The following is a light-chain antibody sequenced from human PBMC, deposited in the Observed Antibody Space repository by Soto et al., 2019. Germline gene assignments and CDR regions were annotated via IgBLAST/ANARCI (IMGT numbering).Light chain of an antibody. J-gene: IGLJ1*01. V-gene: IGLV2-23*01. CDR2: EGS. CDR3: CSYAGSSTYV. Sequence: QSALTRPASVSGSPGQSITISCTGTSSDVGSYNLVSWYQQHPGKAPKLMIYEGSKRPSGVSNRFSGSKSGNTASLTISELQAEDEADYYCCSYAGSSTYVFGTGTKLTVL. CDR1: SSDVGSYNL.